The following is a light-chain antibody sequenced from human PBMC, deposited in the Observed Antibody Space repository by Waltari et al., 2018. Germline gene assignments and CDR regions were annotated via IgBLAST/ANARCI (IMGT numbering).Light chain of an antibody. CDR3: CSYAGSSSLV. CDR1: STDVGGYNY. Sequence: QSALTQPRSVSGSPGQSVTISCSGTSTDVGGYNYVSWYQQHPGKAPQLIIYDVSKRPSGVPDRFSGSKSGNTASLTISGLQSEDEADYFCCSYAGSSSLVFGGGSSLTVL. CDR2: DVS. V-gene: IGLV2-11*01. J-gene: IGLJ3*02.